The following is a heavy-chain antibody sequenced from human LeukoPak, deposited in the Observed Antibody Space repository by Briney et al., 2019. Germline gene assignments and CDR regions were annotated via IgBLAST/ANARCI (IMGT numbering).Heavy chain of an antibody. V-gene: IGHV4-39*07. D-gene: IGHD1-14*01. CDR1: GGSISSSSYY. Sequence: PSETLSLTCTVSGGSISSSSYYWGWIRQPPGKGLEWIGSIYYSGSTYYNPSLKSRVTISVDTSKNQFSLKLSSVTAADTAVYYCARGLRPPTNWFDPWGQGTLVTVSS. CDR2: IYYSGST. CDR3: ARGLRPPTNWFDP. J-gene: IGHJ5*02.